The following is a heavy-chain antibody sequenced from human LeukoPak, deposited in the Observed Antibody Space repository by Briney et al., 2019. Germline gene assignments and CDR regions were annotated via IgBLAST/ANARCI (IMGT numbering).Heavy chain of an antibody. CDR3: ARDWGYGSGTYYID. V-gene: IGHV3-30*04. D-gene: IGHD3-10*01. J-gene: IGHJ4*02. CDR1: GFTFSSHT. CDR2: ILYDGSDK. Sequence: PGRSLRLSCAASGFTFSSHTMHWVRQAPGKGLESVAVILYDGSDKYYADSVKGRFSISRDKSKNTLYLQMNGLRAEDTAVYYCARDWGYGSGTYYIDWGQGTLVTVSS.